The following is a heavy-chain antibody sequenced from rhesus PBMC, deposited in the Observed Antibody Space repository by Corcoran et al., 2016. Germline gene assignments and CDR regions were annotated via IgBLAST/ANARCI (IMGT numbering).Heavy chain of an antibody. J-gene: IGHJ4*01. CDR1: GYSISSGYG. V-gene: IGHV4-127*01. Sequence: QVQLQESGPGLVKPSETLSLTCAVSGYSISSGYGWRWIRQPPGKGLEWIGYIGGSRSSTNYNPSLKSRVTMSKDTSKNQFSLKLSSVTAADTAVYYCASLELGDYYFDYWGQGVLVTVSS. CDR3: ASLELGDYYFDY. D-gene: IGHD3-22*01. CDR2: IGGSRSST.